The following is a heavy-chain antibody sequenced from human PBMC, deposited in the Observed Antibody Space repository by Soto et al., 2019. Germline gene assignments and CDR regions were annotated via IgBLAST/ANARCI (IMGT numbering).Heavy chain of an antibody. D-gene: IGHD4-17*01. V-gene: IGHV1-8*01. CDR3: AGGVKYGAYATGFVT. Sequence: QVQLVQSGAEVKKPGASVKVSCKASGSTFTSYDITWVRQATGQGLEYLGWMNPNSGDTAYVPKFQGRLTMTWDTSITTVYMQLSGLRSEDTALYFCAGGVKYGAYATGFVTWGQGTLFTVSS. J-gene: IGHJ5*02. CDR1: GSTFTSYD. CDR2: MNPNSGDT.